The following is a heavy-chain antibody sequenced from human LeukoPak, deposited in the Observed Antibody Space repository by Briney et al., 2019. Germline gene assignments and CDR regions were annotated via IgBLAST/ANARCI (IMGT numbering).Heavy chain of an antibody. Sequence: QAGGSLRLSCAASGFTFSSYGLNWVRQAPGKGLEWVSHISSSGSAKYYADSVKGRFTISRDNAKNSLYLQMNSLRDEDTAVFYCASGSGHWGQGTLVTVSS. V-gene: IGHV3-48*02. CDR1: GFTFSSYG. J-gene: IGHJ4*02. CDR3: ASGSGH. D-gene: IGHD2-2*03. CDR2: ISSSGSAK.